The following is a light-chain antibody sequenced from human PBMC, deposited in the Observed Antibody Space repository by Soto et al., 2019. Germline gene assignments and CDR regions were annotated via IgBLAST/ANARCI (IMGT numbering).Light chain of an antibody. V-gene: IGLV2-14*01. CDR2: EVT. J-gene: IGLJ1*01. CDR1: SSDVGAYNY. Sequence: QSALTQPASVSGSPGQSITISCTGTSSDVGAYNYVSWYQHHPGKVPKLLIYEVTKRPSGVSNRFSGSKSGNTASLTISGLQAEDEAEYYCSSYTNINTRACVFGTGTKVTVL. CDR3: SSYTNINTRACV.